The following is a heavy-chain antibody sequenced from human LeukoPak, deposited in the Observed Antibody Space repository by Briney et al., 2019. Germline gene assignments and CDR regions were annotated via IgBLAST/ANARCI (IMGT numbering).Heavy chain of an antibody. Sequence: ASVKVSCKASGYTFTSYGISWVRQAPGQGLEWMGWINTHSGNPTYAQGFTGRFVFSLDSPVSTTYLQISNLMPEDTAKYYCVGEILTFDIWGQGTMVTVSS. V-gene: IGHV7-4-1*02. CDR1: GYTFTSYG. J-gene: IGHJ3*02. CDR3: VGEILTFDI. D-gene: IGHD3-9*01. CDR2: INTHSGNP.